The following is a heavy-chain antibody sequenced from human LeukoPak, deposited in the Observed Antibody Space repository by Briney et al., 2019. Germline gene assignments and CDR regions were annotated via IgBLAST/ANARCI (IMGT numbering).Heavy chain of an antibody. CDR3: ARAGYYDSSGMREYNWFDP. Sequence: SETLSLTCAVYGGSFSGYYWSWIRQPPGKGLEWIGYIYYSGSTYYNPSLKSRVTISVDTSKNQFSLKLSSVTAADTAVYYCARAGYYDSSGMREYNWFDPWGQGTLVTVSS. CDR1: GGSFSGYY. J-gene: IGHJ5*02. CDR2: IYYSGST. V-gene: IGHV4-34*09. D-gene: IGHD3-22*01.